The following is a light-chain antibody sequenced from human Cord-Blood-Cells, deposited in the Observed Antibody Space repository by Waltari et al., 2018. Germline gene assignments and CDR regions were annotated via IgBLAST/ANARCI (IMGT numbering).Light chain of an antibody. CDR2: LGS. CDR3: MQALQTPPYS. CDR1: QSLLHSNVYNY. V-gene: IGKV2-28*01. Sequence: IVMTQSPLSLPVTPGEPASIACRSSQSLLHSNVYNYLYWYLQKPEQSPQLLIYLGSNRASGVTDRFSGGGSGTDFTLKISRVEAEDVGVYYCMQALQTPPYSFGQGTKLEIK. J-gene: IGKJ2*03.